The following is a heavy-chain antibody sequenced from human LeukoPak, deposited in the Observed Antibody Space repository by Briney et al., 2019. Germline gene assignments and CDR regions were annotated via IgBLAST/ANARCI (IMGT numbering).Heavy chain of an antibody. Sequence: SETLSLTCTVSGGSISSYFWAWIRQSPGKGLEWIGTIYHSGSTYYNPSLKSRVTISVDTSKNQFSLKLISVTAADTAVYYCALSFIVVAFDAFDIWGQGTMVTVSS. CDR2: IYHSGST. CDR3: ALSFIVVAFDAFDI. CDR1: GGSISSYF. J-gene: IGHJ3*02. V-gene: IGHV4-39*01. D-gene: IGHD2-21*01.